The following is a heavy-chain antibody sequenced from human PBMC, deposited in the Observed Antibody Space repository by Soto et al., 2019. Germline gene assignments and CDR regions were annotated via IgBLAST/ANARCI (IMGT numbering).Heavy chain of an antibody. Sequence: ASVKVSCKASGYTFTSYDINWVRQATGQGLEWMGWMNPNSGNTGYAQKFQGRVTMTRNTSISTAYMELSSLRSEDTAVYYCARGGHSYGFGYYYYGMDVWGQGTTVTVSS. J-gene: IGHJ6*02. CDR2: MNPNSGNT. CDR3: ARGGHSYGFGYYYYGMDV. V-gene: IGHV1-8*01. CDR1: GYTFTSYD. D-gene: IGHD5-18*01.